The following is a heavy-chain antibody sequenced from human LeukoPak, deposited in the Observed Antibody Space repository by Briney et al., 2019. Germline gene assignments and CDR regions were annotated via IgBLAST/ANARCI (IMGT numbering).Heavy chain of an antibody. CDR3: ASTQYGYNAY. D-gene: IGHD5-24*01. V-gene: IGHV4-59*01. CDR2: IYYSGST. CDR1: GGSISSYY. J-gene: IGHJ4*02. Sequence: SETLSLTCTVSGGSISSYYWSWIRQPPGKGLEWIGYIYYSGSTNYNPSLKSRVTISVDTSKNQFSLKLSSVTAADTAVYYCASTQYGYNAYWGQGTLVTVSS.